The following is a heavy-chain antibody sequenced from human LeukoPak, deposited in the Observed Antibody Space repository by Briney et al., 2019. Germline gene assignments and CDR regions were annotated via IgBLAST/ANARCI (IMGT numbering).Heavy chain of an antibody. CDR3: ARAPPIDDSSGYYIYY. CDR1: GGTFSSYA. V-gene: IGHV1-69*13. CDR2: IIPIVDTA. D-gene: IGHD3-22*01. Sequence: SVKVSCKASGGTFSSYAISWVRQAPGQGLEWMGGIIPIVDTANYAQKFQGRVTITADESTSTAYMELSSLRSDDTAVYYCARAPPIDDSSGYYIYYWGQGTLVTVSS. J-gene: IGHJ4*02.